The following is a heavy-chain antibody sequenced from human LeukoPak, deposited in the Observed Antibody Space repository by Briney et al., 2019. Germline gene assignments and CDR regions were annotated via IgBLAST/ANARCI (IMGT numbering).Heavy chain of an antibody. CDR3: ARDSSGWYADY. CDR1: GGSISTYY. J-gene: IGHJ4*02. D-gene: IGHD6-19*01. CDR2: ISYTGST. Sequence: SETLSLTCAVSGGSISTYYWSWIRQPPGKGLEWIGYISYTGSTNYNPSLKSRVIISVDTSKNQFSLKLSSVTAADTAVHYCARDSSGWYADYWGQGTLVTVSS. V-gene: IGHV4-59*01.